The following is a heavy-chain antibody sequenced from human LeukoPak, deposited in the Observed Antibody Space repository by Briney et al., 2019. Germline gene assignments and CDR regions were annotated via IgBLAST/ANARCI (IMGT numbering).Heavy chain of an antibody. Sequence: PGGSLRLSCAASGFTFSSYAMSWVRQAPGKGLEWVSAISGSGGSTYYADSVKGRFTISRDNSKNTLYLQMNSLRAEDTAVYYCAKEITDAAAGTLEVWYEPPPPIDYWGQGTLVTVSS. CDR2: ISGSGGST. CDR3: AKEITDAAAGTLEVWYEPPPPIDY. V-gene: IGHV3-23*01. J-gene: IGHJ4*02. CDR1: GFTFSSYA. D-gene: IGHD6-13*01.